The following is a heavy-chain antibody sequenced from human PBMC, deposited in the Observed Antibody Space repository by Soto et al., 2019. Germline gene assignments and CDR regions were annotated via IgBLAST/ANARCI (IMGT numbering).Heavy chain of an antibody. V-gene: IGHV4-4*02. CDR3: ARHIGVTGTRGFDY. J-gene: IGHJ4*02. CDR1: GASISDNNW. Sequence: QVQLQESGPGLVKPSGTLSLTCAVSGASISDNNWWSWVRQPPGKGLEWIGEVVHRGTTNHNPSLRRRVTISMDKSKNQISLTLRSVTAADSAVYYCARHIGVTGTRGFDYWGQGTLVTVSS. CDR2: VVHRGTT. D-gene: IGHD6-19*01.